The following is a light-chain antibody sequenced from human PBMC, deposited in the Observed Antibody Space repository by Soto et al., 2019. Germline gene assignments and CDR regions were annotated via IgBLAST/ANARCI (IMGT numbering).Light chain of an antibody. Sequence: EIVMTQSPATLSVSPGERATLSCRASQSLSSSLAWYQHKPGQAPRLLIYDASTRATDIPARFSGSGSGTEFTLTISSLQSEDSAVYYCLQYFRWRTFGQGTKVEIK. CDR3: LQYFRWRT. CDR2: DAS. CDR1: QSLSSS. J-gene: IGKJ1*01. V-gene: IGKV3-15*01.